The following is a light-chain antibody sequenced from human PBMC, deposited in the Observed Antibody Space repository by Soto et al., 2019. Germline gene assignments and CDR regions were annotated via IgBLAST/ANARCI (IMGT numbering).Light chain of an antibody. CDR2: IDD. CDR3: ATWDDSLNAAV. Sequence: QSVLTQPPSLSGTPGQRVTISCSGSTSNIAGNTVHWYQHLPETAPKLLIYIDDQRPSGVPDRFSGSKSGTSASLAICGLQSEDEADYYCATWDDSLNAAVFGGGTQLTVL. V-gene: IGLV1-44*01. J-gene: IGLJ7*01. CDR1: TSNIAGNT.